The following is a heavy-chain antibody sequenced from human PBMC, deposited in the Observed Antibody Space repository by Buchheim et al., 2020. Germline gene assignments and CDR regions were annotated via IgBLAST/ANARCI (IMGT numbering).Heavy chain of an antibody. D-gene: IGHD4-17*01. CDR2: ISGSGGST. CDR1: GFTFSSYA. CDR3: AKVGGVTTLYYYYYGMDV. V-gene: IGHV3-23*01. J-gene: IGHJ6*02. Sequence: EVQLLESGGGLVQPGGSLRLSCAASGFTFSSYAMSWVRQAPGKGLEWVSAISGSGGSTYYADSVKGRFTISRDNSKNTLYLQMNSLRAEDTAVYYCAKVGGVTTLYYYYYGMDVWGQGTT.